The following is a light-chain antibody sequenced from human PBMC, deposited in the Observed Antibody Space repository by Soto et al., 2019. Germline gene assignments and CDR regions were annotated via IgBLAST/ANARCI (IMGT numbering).Light chain of an antibody. CDR2: DVR. CDR1: NNDIGNYKY. CDR3: SSYTTPSAIL. J-gene: IGLJ2*01. V-gene: IGLV2-14*03. Sequence: QSALTQPASVSGSPGQSITISCTGSNNDIGNYKYVSWYQQHPGTAPKLMIYDVRNRPSGVSNRFSGSTSGNTASLTISGRQAEEADHYYCSSYTTPSAILFGGGTKLTVL.